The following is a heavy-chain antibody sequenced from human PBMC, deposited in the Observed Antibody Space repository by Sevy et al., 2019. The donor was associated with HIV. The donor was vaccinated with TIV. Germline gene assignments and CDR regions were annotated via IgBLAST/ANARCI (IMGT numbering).Heavy chain of an antibody. CDR2: ISGSDGTI. CDR3: ARDHVKDGDLGDYYYYAMDV. D-gene: IGHD4-17*01. V-gene: IGHV3-11*01. Sequence: GGSLRLSCAASGFTFSDYYMSWIRQAPGKGLEWISYISGSDGTIYYEDSVKGRFTISRDNAKKSLHLQMNSLRAEDTAVYYCARDHVKDGDLGDYYYYAMDVWGQGTTVTVSS. J-gene: IGHJ6*02. CDR1: GFTFSDYY.